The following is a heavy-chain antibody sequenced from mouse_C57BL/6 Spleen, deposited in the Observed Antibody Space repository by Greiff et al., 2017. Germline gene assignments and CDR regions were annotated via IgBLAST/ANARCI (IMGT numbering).Heavy chain of an antibody. D-gene: IGHD4-1*01. CDR3: ARRRTGTLYYFDY. CDR1: GYTFTSYW. CDR2: IYPSDSET. J-gene: IGHJ2*01. Sequence: QVQLQQPGAELVRPGSSVKLSCKASGYTFTSYWMALVKQRPGQGLEWIGNIYPSDSETHYNQKFKDKATLTVDKSSSTAYMQLSSLTSEDSAVYYCARRRTGTLYYFDYWGQGTTLTVSS. V-gene: IGHV1-61*01.